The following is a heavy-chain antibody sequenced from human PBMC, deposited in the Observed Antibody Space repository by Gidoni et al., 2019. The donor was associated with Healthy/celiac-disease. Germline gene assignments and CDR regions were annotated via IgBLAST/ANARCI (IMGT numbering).Heavy chain of an antibody. D-gene: IGHD1-26*01. CDR2: INHSGST. Sequence: QVQLQQWGAGLLKPSETLSLTCAVYGGSFSGYYWSWIRQPPGKGLEWIGEINHSGSTNYNPSLKSRVTISVDTSKNQFSLKLSSVTAADTAVYYCARVDSGSYFGWFDPWGQGTLVTVSP. V-gene: IGHV4-34*01. CDR1: GGSFSGYY. J-gene: IGHJ5*02. CDR3: ARVDSGSYFGWFDP.